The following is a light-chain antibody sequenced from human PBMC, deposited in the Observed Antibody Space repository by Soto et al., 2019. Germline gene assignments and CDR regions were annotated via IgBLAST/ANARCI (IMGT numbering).Light chain of an antibody. CDR3: HHYATSPPT. CDR1: QSVSRSY. Sequence: EIVLTQSPGTLSLSPGERATLSCRASQSVSRSYLAWYQQKPGQPPRLLIYGASNRATGIPDRFSGSGSGTDFTLTIGRLEPEDFAVYYCHHYATSPPTFGGGTKVEIK. J-gene: IGKJ4*01. V-gene: IGKV3-20*01. CDR2: GAS.